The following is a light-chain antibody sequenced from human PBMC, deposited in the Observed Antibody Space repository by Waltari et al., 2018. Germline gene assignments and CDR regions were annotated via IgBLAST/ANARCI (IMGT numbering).Light chain of an antibody. V-gene: IGKV4-1*01. CDR3: QQYYTTPYT. Sequence: DIVMTQSPDSLAVSLGERATINCKSRQSVLYNSNNQNYLAWFQQKPGQPPKLLIYWASTRESGVPDRFSGSGSGTEFTLTISSLQAEDVAVYYCQQYYTTPYTFGQGTKLEIK. CDR1: QSVLYNSNNQNY. J-gene: IGKJ2*01. CDR2: WAS.